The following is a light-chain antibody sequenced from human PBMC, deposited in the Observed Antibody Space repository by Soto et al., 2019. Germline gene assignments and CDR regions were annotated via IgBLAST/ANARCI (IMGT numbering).Light chain of an antibody. CDR1: QTVTTD. CDR2: GAS. Sequence: EIVMAQSPVTLSVSPGDRATLSCRASQTVTTDLAWYQQKPGQAPRLVIHGASTRATDFPARFSGSGSGTEFTLTISSLQPDDFATYYCQQYNTYSTFGQGTRLEIK. J-gene: IGKJ5*01. V-gene: IGKV3-15*01. CDR3: QQYNTYST.